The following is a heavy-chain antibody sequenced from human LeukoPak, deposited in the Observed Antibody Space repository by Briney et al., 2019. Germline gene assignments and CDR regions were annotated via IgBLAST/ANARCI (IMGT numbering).Heavy chain of an antibody. CDR1: GFTVSSNY. V-gene: IGHV3-66*01. CDR3: AKSFGYSRSWFDN. Sequence: GGSLRLSCAASGFTVSSNYMSWVRQAPGKGLEWVSVIYSGGSTYYADSVKGRFTISRDNSKNTLYLQMNSLRVGDTAVYYCAKSFGYSRSWFDNWGQGTLVTVSS. CDR2: IYSGGST. J-gene: IGHJ4*02. D-gene: IGHD6-13*01.